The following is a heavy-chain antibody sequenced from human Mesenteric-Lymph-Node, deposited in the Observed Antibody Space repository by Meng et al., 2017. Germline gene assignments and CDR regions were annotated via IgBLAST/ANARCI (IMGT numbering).Heavy chain of an antibody. D-gene: IGHD3-10*01. V-gene: IGHV4-31*03. CDR1: GGSISSGGYY. J-gene: IGHJ5*02. Sequence: GQLRGAGPGLVKPSQTLSLTCTVSGGSISSGGYYWSWIRQHPGKGLEWIGYIHSSGSTYYNPSLRSRLTISVDTSKNQFSLKLSSVTAADTAVYYCARASYGSGSPLGESWFDPWGQGTLVTVSS. CDR2: IHSSGST. CDR3: ARASYGSGSPLGESWFDP.